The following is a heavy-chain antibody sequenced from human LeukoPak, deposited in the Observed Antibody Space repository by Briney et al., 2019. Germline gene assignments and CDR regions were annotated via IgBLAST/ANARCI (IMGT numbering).Heavy chain of an antibody. CDR1: GFTFRSYS. V-gene: IGHV3-48*01. CDR2: ISSSSSTI. CDR3: AELGITMIGGV. Sequence: GGSLRLSCAASGFTFRSYSMNWVRQAPGKGLEWVSYISSSSSTIYYAHSVKGRFTISRDNDKNSLYLQMNSLRAEDTAVYYCAELGITMIGGVWGKGTTVTISS. D-gene: IGHD3-10*02. J-gene: IGHJ6*04.